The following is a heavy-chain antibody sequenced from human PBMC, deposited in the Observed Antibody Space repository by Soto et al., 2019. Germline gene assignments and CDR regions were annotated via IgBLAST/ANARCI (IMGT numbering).Heavy chain of an antibody. Sequence: SETLSLTCAVYGGSFSGYYWSWIGQPPGKGLEWIGETNHSGSTNYNPSLKSRVTISVDTSKNQFSLKLSSVTAADTAVYYCARGRGYSYGYKYYYGMDVWGQGTTVTVSS. CDR2: TNHSGST. V-gene: IGHV4-34*01. CDR3: ARGRGYSYGYKYYYGMDV. CDR1: GGSFSGYY. J-gene: IGHJ6*02. D-gene: IGHD5-18*01.